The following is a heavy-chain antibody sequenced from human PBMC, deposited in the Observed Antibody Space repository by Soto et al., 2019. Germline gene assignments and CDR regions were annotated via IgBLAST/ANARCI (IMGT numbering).Heavy chain of an antibody. D-gene: IGHD3-10*01. V-gene: IGHV4-30-4*01. CDR3: AREYYYGSGTLYYFDY. Sequence: ASETLSLTCTVSGGSISSGDYYWSWIRQPPGKGLEWIGYIYYSGSTYYNPSRKSRVTISVDTSKNQFSLKLSSVTAADTAVYYCAREYYYGSGTLYYFDYWGQGTLVTVS. CDR1: GGSISSGDYY. J-gene: IGHJ4*02. CDR2: IYYSGST.